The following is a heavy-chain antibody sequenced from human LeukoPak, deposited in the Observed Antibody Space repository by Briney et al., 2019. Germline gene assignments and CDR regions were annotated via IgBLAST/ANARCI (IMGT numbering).Heavy chain of an antibody. CDR2: ISGSGGST. Sequence: GGSLRLSCAASAFTFSSYAMSRVRQAPGKGLEWVSAISGSGGSTYYADSVKGRFTISRDNSKNTLYLQMNSLRAEDTAVYYCANPADSSGYYPFDYWGQGTLVTVSS. CDR1: AFTFSSYA. V-gene: IGHV3-23*01. J-gene: IGHJ4*02. CDR3: ANPADSSGYYPFDY. D-gene: IGHD3-22*01.